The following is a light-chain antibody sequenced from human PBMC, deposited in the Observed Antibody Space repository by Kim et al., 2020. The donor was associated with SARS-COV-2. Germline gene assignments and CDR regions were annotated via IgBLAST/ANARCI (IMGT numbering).Light chain of an antibody. J-gene: IGKJ4*01. CDR3: QQLHEYPLT. CDR2: AAS. V-gene: IGKV1-9*01. Sequence: TSCGDRVTITCRASQGNSSHLDWYQQKPGNAPRLLIYAASTLQTGVPSRVSGSGSGTDFTLTISSLQPEDSATYHCQQLHEYPLTFGGGTKVDIK. CDR1: QGNSSH.